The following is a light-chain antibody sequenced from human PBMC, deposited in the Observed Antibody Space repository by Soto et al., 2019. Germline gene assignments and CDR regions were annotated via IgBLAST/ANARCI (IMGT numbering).Light chain of an antibody. CDR1: QSVSSSY. CDR2: GAS. Sequence: EIVMTQSPATLSVSPGERATFSCRASQSVSSSYIAWYQQKRGQAPRRLIYGASIRATGIPDRFSGSGSGTDFTLTISSLQPDDFATYYCQQYNGYSWTFGQGTKVDIK. CDR3: QQYNGYSWT. V-gene: IGKV3D-15*01. J-gene: IGKJ1*01.